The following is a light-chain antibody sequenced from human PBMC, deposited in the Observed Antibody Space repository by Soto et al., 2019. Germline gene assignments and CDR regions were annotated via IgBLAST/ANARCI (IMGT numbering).Light chain of an antibody. CDR3: XXXGSLPIT. J-gene: IGKJ5*01. V-gene: IGKV3-20*01. Sequence: EIVLTQSPGTLSLSPGERATLSCRASQSLSGGYLAWFQQKPGQTPRLLIYSASNRATGIPDRFSGSGSGTDFTLTISRLXXXXXXXXXXXXXGSLPITFGQGTRLEIK. CDR2: SAS. CDR1: QSLSGGY.